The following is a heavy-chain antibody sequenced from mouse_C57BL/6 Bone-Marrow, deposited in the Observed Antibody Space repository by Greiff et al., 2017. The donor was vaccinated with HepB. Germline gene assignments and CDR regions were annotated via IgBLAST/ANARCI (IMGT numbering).Heavy chain of an antibody. CDR3: ARNHYGSSFSWFAY. CDR1: GFSLTSYA. J-gene: IGHJ3*01. D-gene: IGHD1-1*01. V-gene: IGHV2-9-1*01. Sequence: QVQLKESGPGLVAPSQSLSITCTVSGFSLTSYAISWVRQPPGKGLEWLGVIWTGGGTNYNSALKSRLSISKDNSKSQVFLKMHSLQTDDAARYYCARNHYGSSFSWFAYWGQGTLVTVSA. CDR2: IWTGGGT.